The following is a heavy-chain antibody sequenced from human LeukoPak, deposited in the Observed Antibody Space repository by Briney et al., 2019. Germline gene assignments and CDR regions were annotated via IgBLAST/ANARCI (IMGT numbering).Heavy chain of an antibody. V-gene: IGHV1-24*01. CDR2: FDPEDGET. Sequence: ASVKVSCKVSGYTLTELSMHWVRQAPGKGLEWMGGFDPEDGETIYAQKFQGRVTMTEGTSTDTAYMELSSLRSEDTAVYYCATTTTVVTMLFDYWGQGTLVTVSS. CDR3: ATTTTVVTMLFDY. D-gene: IGHD4-23*01. J-gene: IGHJ4*02. CDR1: GYTLTELS.